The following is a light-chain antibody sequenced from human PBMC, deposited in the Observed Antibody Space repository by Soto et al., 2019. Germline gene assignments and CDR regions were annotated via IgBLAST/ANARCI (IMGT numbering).Light chain of an antibody. CDR3: QPYKDWPRT. J-gene: IGKJ4*01. CDR1: QGIGDT. V-gene: IGKV3-15*01. CDR2: DTS. Sequence: EVVMRQSPATLSGSPGEGATLSCRASQGIGDTLAWYQHKPGQPPRLLIYDTSTRATGVPTRLSGSRSGTEVTHTINSLQSVHVAVYYCQPYKDWPRTFGGGTKVDIK.